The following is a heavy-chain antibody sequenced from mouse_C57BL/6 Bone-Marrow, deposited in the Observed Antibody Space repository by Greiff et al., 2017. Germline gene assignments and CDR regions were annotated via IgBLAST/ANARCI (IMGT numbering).Heavy chain of an antibody. V-gene: IGHV1-64*01. CDR3: ARGGLKGAWFAY. J-gene: IGHJ3*01. CDR2: IHPNSGST. CDR1: GYTFTSYW. Sequence: VQLQQPGAELVKPGASVKLSCKASGYTFTSYWMHWVKQRPGQGLEWIGMIHPNSGSTNYNEKFKSKATLTVDTSSSTAYMQLSSLTSEDSAVYYWARGGLKGAWFAYWGQGTLVTVSA. D-gene: IGHD3-3*01.